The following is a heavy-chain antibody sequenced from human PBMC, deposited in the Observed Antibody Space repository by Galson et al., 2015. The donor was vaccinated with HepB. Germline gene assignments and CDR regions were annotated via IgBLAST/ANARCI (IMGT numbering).Heavy chain of an antibody. J-gene: IGHJ4*02. CDR1: GFTFSSYA. D-gene: IGHD6-6*01. CDR2: ISRDGSNK. Sequence: SLRLSCAASGFTFSSYAMHWVRQAPGKGLEWVAVISRDGSNKYYADSVKGRFTISRDNSKNTLYLQMNSLRAEDTAVYYCARDLEYSSSKTTSWGQGTLVTVSS. CDR3: ARDLEYSSSKTTS. V-gene: IGHV3-30-3*01.